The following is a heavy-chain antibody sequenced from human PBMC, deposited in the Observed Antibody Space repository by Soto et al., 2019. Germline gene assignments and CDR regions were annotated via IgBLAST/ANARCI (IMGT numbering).Heavy chain of an antibody. V-gene: IGHV4-59*13. CDR3: ARYSPPKKSYDSNPGWFDP. J-gene: IGHJ5*02. Sequence: SETPSLTCTVSGGSIGSYYWSWVGQPPGKGLEWIGYIYYSGSTNYNPSLKSRVTISVDTSKNQFSLKLSSVTAADTAIYFCARYSPPKKSYDSNPGWFDPWGQGTLVTVSS. D-gene: IGHD3-22*01. CDR1: GGSIGSYY. CDR2: IYYSGST.